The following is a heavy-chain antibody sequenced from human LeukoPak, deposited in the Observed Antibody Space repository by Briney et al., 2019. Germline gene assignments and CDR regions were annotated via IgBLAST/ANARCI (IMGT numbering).Heavy chain of an antibody. Sequence: GGSLRLSCAASGFTFDDYTMHWVRQAPGKGLEWVAVISYDGSNKYYADSVKGRFTISRDNSKNTLYLQMNSLRAEDTAVYYCARGEYDILTGYLDYWGQGTLVTVSS. CDR3: ARGEYDILTGYLDY. J-gene: IGHJ4*02. CDR1: GFTFDDYT. D-gene: IGHD3-9*01. CDR2: ISYDGSNK. V-gene: IGHV3-30-3*01.